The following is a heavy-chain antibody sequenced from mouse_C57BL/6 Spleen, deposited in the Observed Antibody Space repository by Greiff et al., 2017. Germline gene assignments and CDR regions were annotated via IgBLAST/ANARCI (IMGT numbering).Heavy chain of an antibody. D-gene: IGHD1-1*01. CDR3: ARGDYGSSYRFAY. CDR2: IDPSDSET. CDR1: GYNFTSSW. Sequence: QVQLQQPGAELVRPGSSVKLSCKASGYNFTSSWMHWVKQRPIQGLEWIGNIDPSDSETHYNQKFKDKATLTVDKSSSTAYMQLSSLTSEDYAVYYCARGDYGSSYRFAYWGQGTLVTVSA. J-gene: IGHJ3*01. V-gene: IGHV1-52*01.